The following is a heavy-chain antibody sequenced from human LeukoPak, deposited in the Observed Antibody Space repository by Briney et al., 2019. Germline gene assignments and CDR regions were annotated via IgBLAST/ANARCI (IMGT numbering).Heavy chain of an antibody. CDR3: AKSSPRLVSDYYYYMDV. J-gene: IGHJ6*03. CDR2: ISSSSSTI. V-gene: IGHV3-48*04. Sequence: GGSLRLSCAASGFTFSSFGMNWVRQAPGKGLEWVSYISSSSSTIYYADSVKGRFTISRDNSKNSLFLQMNSLTTEDTALYYCAKSSPRLVSDYYYYMDVWGKGTTVTVSS. CDR1: GFTFSSFG. D-gene: IGHD2/OR15-2a*01.